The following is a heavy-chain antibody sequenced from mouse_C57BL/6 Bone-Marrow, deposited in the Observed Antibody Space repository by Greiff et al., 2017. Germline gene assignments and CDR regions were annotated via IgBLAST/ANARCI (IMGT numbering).Heavy chain of an antibody. Sequence: QVQLQQPGAELVKPGASVKMSCKASGYTFTSYWITWVKRRPGQGLEWIGDIYPGSGSTNYNEKFKSKATLTVDTSSSTAYMQLSSLTSEDSAVYYCAGYGNWYFDVWGTGTTVTVSS. CDR1: GYTFTSYW. J-gene: IGHJ1*03. D-gene: IGHD2-1*01. V-gene: IGHV1-55*01. CDR3: AGYGNWYFDV. CDR2: IYPGSGST.